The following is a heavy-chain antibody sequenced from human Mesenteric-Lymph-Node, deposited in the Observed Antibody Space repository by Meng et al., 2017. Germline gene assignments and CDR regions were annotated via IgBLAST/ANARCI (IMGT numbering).Heavy chain of an antibody. V-gene: IGHV3-30*03. CDR2: ITYDGSNK. Sequence: LSLTCAASGFTFKRSWMTWVRQAPGKGLEWVAVITYDGSNKYYADSVKGRFTISRDNAKNTLYLQMNSLRAEDTAVYYCARDLRIMVGPRGGFDYWGQGTLVTVSS. D-gene: IGHD2-8*01. J-gene: IGHJ4*02. CDR1: GFTFKRSW. CDR3: ARDLRIMVGPRGGFDY.